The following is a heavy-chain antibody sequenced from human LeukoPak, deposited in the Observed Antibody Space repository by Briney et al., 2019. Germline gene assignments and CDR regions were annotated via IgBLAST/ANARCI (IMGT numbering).Heavy chain of an antibody. V-gene: IGHV3-30*04. CDR1: GFTFSSYA. D-gene: IGHD4-17*01. CDR3: ARGHTAVTRHFDF. CDR2: ISYDGSNK. J-gene: IGHJ4*02. Sequence: PGRSLRLSCAASGFTFSSYAMHWVRQAPGKGREWVAVISYDGSNKYYADSVKGRFTISRDNSKNTLYLQMNSLRAEDTAVYYCARGHTAVTRHFDFWGQGTLVTVSS.